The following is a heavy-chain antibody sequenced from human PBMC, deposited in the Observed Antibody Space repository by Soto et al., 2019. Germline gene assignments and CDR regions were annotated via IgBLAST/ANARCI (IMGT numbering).Heavy chain of an antibody. D-gene: IGHD4-4*01. CDR3: AKVTELFSYSKSGFDP. J-gene: IGHJ5*02. V-gene: IGHV1-69*14. CDR1: GGTFSSYA. Sequence: QVQLVQSGAEVKKPGSSVKVSCKASGGTFSSYAISWVRQAPGQGLEWMGGIIPIFGTANYAQKFQGRVTITADKSTSTAYMELSSLRSEDTAVYYCAKVTELFSYSKSGFDPWGQATLVTVSS. CDR2: IIPIFGTA.